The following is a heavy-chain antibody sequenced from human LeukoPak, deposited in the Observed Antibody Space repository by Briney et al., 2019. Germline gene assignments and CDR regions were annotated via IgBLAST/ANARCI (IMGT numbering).Heavy chain of an antibody. J-gene: IGHJ6*02. CDR2: IRSKAYGGIT. Sequence: GGSLRLSCTASGFTFGDYAMSWVRQAPGKGLEWVGFIRSKAYGGITEYAASVKGRFTISRDDSKSIAYLQMNSLKTEDTAVYYCTRDLLVVAATFYYYYYGMDVWGQGTTVTVSS. CDR1: GFTFGDYA. D-gene: IGHD2-15*01. V-gene: IGHV3-49*04. CDR3: TRDLLVVAATFYYYYYGMDV.